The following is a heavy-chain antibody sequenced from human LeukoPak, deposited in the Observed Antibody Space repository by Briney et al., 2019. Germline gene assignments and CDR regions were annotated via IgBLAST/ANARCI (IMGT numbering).Heavy chain of an antibody. CDR2: IIPIFGTA. V-gene: IGHV1-69*13. CDR1: GGXFSNYA. D-gene: IGHD5-12*01. CDR3: ARGDSAYDLFGHIDY. J-gene: IGHJ4*02. Sequence: SVKVSCMASGGXFSNYAMSWVRQAPGQGHEWLGGIIPIFGTANYAQKFQGRVTITADESTSTAYMELSSLRSEDTAVYYCARGDSAYDLFGHIDYWGQGTLVTVSS.